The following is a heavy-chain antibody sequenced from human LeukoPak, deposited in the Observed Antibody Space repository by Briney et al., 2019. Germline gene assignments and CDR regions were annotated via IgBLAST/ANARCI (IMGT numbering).Heavy chain of an antibody. CDR3: ARRRVVGATSFDC. V-gene: IGHV4-39*01. J-gene: IGHJ4*02. CDR2: IYYSGST. Sequence: SETLSLTCTVSGGSISSSSYYWGWIRQPPGKGLEWIGSIYYSGSTYYNPSLKSRVTISVDTSKNQFSLKLSSVTAADTAVYYCARRRVVGATSFDCWGQGTLVTVSS. CDR1: GGSISSSSYY. D-gene: IGHD1-26*01.